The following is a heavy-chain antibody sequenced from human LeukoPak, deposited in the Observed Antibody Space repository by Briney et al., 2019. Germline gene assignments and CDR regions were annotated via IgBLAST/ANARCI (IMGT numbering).Heavy chain of an antibody. CDR1: GYTFTGYY. D-gene: IGHD6-13*01. CDR3: ARDFRGIAAADTRLSWFDP. V-gene: IGHV1-2*02. CDR2: INPNSGGT. J-gene: IGHJ5*02. Sequence: ASVKVSCKASGYTFTGYYMHWVRQAPGQGLEWMGWINPNSGGTNYAQKFQGRVTMTRDTSISTAYMELSRLRSDDTAVYYCARDFRGIAAADTRLSWFDPWGQGTLVTVSS.